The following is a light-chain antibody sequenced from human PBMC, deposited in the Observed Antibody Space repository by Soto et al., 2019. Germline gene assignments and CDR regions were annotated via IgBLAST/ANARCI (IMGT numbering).Light chain of an antibody. J-gene: IGLJ3*02. CDR3: SSYAGTVNWV. CDR2: EVT. Sequence: QSALTQPPSASGSPGQSVTISCTGTSSDVGGYNYVSWYQQHPGKAPKLMIYEVTKRPPGVPDRFSGSKSGTPASLTVSGLQAEDEADYYCSSYAGTVNWVFGGGTKLTVL. V-gene: IGLV2-8*01. CDR1: SSDVGGYNY.